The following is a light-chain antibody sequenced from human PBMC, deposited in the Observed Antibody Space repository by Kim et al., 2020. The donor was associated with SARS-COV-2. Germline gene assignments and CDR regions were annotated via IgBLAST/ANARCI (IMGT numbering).Light chain of an antibody. CDR2: DTS. V-gene: IGKV3-11*01. Sequence: PGERATLSCRASQSVTTYLAWYQQKPGQAPRLLIYDTSNRASGIPARFSGSGSGTDFTLTISSLEPEDFAVYYCQQRDDWPPVYNFGQGTKLEI. CDR1: QSVTTY. CDR3: QQRDDWPPVYN. J-gene: IGKJ2*01.